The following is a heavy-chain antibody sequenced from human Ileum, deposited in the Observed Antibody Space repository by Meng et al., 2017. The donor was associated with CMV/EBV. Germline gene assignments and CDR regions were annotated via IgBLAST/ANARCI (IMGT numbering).Heavy chain of an antibody. CDR1: GFTFSGYA. D-gene: IGHD3-16*01. J-gene: IGHJ4*02. CDR3: SSLGDY. Sequence: QGQLVESGGGGVQPGRSLRLSCAASGFTFSGYAMHWVRQAPGKGLEWVAFVRSDGSNKYYADSVKGRFTISRDNSENTLFLQMNSLRADDTAVYYCSSLGDYWGQGTLVTVSS. CDR2: VRSDGSNK. V-gene: IGHV3-30*02.